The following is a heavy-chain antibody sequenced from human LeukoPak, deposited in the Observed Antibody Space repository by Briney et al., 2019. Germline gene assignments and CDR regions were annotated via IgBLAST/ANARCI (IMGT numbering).Heavy chain of an antibody. D-gene: IGHD5-12*01. CDR3: ARGVPPRGYSGYDTDY. Sequence: SETLSLTCAVSGGSISSSNWWSWVRQPPGKGLEWIGEIYHSGSTNYNPSLKRRVTISVDKSKNQFSLKLSSVPAADTAVYYCARGVPPRGYSGYDTDYWGQGTLVTVSS. J-gene: IGHJ4*02. CDR1: GGSISSSNW. V-gene: IGHV4-4*02. CDR2: IYHSGST.